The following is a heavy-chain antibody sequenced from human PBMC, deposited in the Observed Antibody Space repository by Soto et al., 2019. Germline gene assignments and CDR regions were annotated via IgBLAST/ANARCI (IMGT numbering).Heavy chain of an antibody. CDR3: ARLEGLATISYYFDF. V-gene: IGHV4-39*01. CDR1: DDSINSDKYY. CDR2: IYYRGNA. Sequence: QLQLQESGPGLVKPSETLSLTCSVSDDSINSDKYYWGWIRQPPGKGLEWIGSIYYRGNAYYNPSLQTRVTTSLDKSNSQFSLKLNSVTAADSAVYFCARLEGLATISYYFDFWGPGALVTVSS. J-gene: IGHJ4*02. D-gene: IGHD3-9*01.